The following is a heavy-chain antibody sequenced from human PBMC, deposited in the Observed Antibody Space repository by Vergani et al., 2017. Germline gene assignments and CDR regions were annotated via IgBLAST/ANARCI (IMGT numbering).Heavy chain of an antibody. J-gene: IGHJ4*02. CDR3: AHSLNYDILTGYANYFDY. V-gene: IGHV2-5*02. CDR2: IYWDDDK. CDR1: GFSLSTSGVG. D-gene: IGHD3-9*01. Sequence: QITLKESGPTLVKPTQTLTLTCTFSGFSLSTSGVGVGWIRQPPGKALEWLALIYWDDDKRYSPSLKSRLTITKDTSKNQVVLTMTNMDPVDTATYYCAHSLNYDILTGYANYFDYWGQGTLVTGSS.